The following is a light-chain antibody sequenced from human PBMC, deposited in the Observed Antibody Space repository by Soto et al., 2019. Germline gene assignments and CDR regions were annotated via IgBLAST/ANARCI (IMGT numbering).Light chain of an antibody. CDR3: QQYAGSRT. V-gene: IGKV3-20*01. CDR1: QSVASTY. Sequence: EIVLTQSPGTLSLSPGERATLSCWASQSVASTYLGWYQQKPGQAPRLLIYGASSRATGIPDRFSGSGSGTVFTLTISRLEPEDFALYYCQQYAGSRTFGQGTRLEIK. J-gene: IGKJ5*01. CDR2: GAS.